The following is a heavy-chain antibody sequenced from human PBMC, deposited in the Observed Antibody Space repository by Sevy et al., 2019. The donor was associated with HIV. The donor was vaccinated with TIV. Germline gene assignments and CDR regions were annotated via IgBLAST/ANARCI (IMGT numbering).Heavy chain of an antibody. J-gene: IGHJ4*02. CDR1: GFTFSSYA. CDR2: ISGSGGST. V-gene: IGHV3-23*01. CDR3: AKDTYYYDSSGYYYIDY. Sequence: GGSLRLSCAASGFTFSSYAMSWVRQAPGKGLEWVSAISGSGGSTYYADSVKGRFTISRDNSKNTLYLQMNSLRAEDMAVYYCAKDTYYYDSSGYYYIDYWGQGTLVTVSS. D-gene: IGHD3-22*01.